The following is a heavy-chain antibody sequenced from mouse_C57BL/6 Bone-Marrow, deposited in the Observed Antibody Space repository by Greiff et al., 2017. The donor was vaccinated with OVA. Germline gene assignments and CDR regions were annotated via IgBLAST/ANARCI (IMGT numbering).Heavy chain of an antibody. CDR1: GFSFNTYA. CDR3: VRGGVLFDI. Sequence: EVKLQESGGGLVQPKGSLKLSCAASGFSFNTYAMNWVRQAPGQGLEWVARIRSKSNNYATYYADSVKDRFTISRDESESMLYLQMNNLKTEDTAMYYCVRGGVLFDIWGQGSTLTVSS. V-gene: IGHV10-1*01. J-gene: IGHJ2*01. CDR2: IRSKSNNYAT.